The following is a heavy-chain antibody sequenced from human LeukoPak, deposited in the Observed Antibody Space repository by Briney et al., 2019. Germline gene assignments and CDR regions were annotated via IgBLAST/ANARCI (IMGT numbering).Heavy chain of an antibody. Sequence: PGEALEISYEGAGYSFTSYWIGGGRPMPGKGLEWMGIIYPGDSDTRYSPSFQGQVTISADKSISTAYLQWSSLKASDTAMYYCARLASEGTFDYWGQGTLVTVSS. V-gene: IGHV5-51*01. D-gene: IGHD1-1*01. CDR1: GYSFTSYW. CDR3: ARLASEGTFDY. J-gene: IGHJ4*02. CDR2: IYPGDSDT.